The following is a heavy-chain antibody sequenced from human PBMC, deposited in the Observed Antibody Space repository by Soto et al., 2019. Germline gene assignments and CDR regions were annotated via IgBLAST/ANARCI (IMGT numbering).Heavy chain of an antibody. V-gene: IGHV3-53*01. CDR2: IYSGGSK. J-gene: IGHJ6*02. Sequence: PGGSLRLSCAASGLTVSSNDMSWVRQSPGKGLEWVSVIYSGGSKHDAYSVKGRFTISRDNSKNMVYLQMNSLRVDDTAVYFCASSSRKDYNFGMDAWVQGTTVTVSS. D-gene: IGHD1-20*01. CDR1: GLTVSSND. CDR3: ASSSRKDYNFGMDA.